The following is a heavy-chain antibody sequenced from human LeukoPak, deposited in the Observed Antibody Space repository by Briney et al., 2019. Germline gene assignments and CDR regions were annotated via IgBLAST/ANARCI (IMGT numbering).Heavy chain of an antibody. CDR3: AKDPAYSYGHPFDY. D-gene: IGHD5-18*01. CDR1: GFTFSSYA. V-gene: IGHV3-23*01. CDR2: LTGSGGTT. Sequence: GGSLRLSCAAPGFTFSSYAMSWVRQAPGEGLEWVSGLTGSGGTTYYADSVKGRFTISRDNSKNTLSLQMSSLRAEDTALYYCAKDPAYSYGHPFDYWGHGTLVTVFS. J-gene: IGHJ4*01.